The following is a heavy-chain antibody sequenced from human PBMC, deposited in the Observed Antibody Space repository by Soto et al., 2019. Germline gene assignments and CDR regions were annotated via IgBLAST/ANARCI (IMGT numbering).Heavy chain of an antibody. J-gene: IGHJ4*02. CDR2: ISSSGSII. CDR3: ARVRIQVWCFDY. D-gene: IGHD5-18*01. Sequence: GGPRRPPCAVSGITLRSSEMTWVRQAPGKGLEGVSYISSSGSIIYYADSVKGRFTIPRDNATNSPYLQMNSLRAEETAVYYLARVRIQVWCFDYWGQGTLVTVSS. V-gene: IGHV3-48*03. CDR1: GITLRSSE.